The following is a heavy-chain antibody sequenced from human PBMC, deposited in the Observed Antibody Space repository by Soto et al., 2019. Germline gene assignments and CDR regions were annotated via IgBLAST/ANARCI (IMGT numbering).Heavy chain of an antibody. CDR2: INADYGNT. D-gene: IGHD5-18*01. CDR3: ARCIQGDYCYGMDV. CDR1: GYTFYSHS. Sequence: ASVKVSCKASGYTFYSHSISWVRQAPGQGLEWMGRINADYGNTQYAQKFRGRVTMTTDTSTTTVYMELTNLRSDDTAVYYCARCIQGDYCYGMDVWGQGTTVTVSS. J-gene: IGHJ6*02. V-gene: IGHV1-18*01.